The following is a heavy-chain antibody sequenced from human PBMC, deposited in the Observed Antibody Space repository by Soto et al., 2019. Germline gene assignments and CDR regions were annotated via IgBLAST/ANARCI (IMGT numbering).Heavy chain of an antibody. J-gene: IGHJ4*02. CDR2: ISSSSSTI. V-gene: IGHV3-48*02. CDR1: GFTFSSHS. CDR3: ARVGLQLALDY. Sequence: EVQLVESGGGLVQPGGSLRLSCAASGFTFSSHSMNWVRQAPGKGLEWVSYISSSSSTIYYADSVKGRFTISRDNAKNSLYLHVNSLRDEDTAVYYCARVGLQLALDYWGQGTLVTVSS. D-gene: IGHD5-18*01.